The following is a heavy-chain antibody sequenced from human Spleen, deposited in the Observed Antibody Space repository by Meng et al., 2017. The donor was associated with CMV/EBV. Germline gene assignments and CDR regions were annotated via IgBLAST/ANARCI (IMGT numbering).Heavy chain of an antibody. Sequence: ESLKISCTVSGGPVSSGSYYWSWIRQPPGKGLEWIGYIYYSGSTNYNPSLKSRVTISVDTSKNQFSLKLSSVTAADTAVYYCAREITGNYFDYWGQGTLVTVSS. CDR3: AREITGNYFDY. CDR2: IYYSGST. V-gene: IGHV4-61*01. D-gene: IGHD1-1*01. J-gene: IGHJ4*02. CDR1: GGPVSSGSYY.